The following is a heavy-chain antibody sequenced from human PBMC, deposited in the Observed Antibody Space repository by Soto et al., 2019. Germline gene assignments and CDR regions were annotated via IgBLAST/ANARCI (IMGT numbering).Heavy chain of an antibody. CDR1: GFTFSDHY. CDR3: ARGYGSGSYYYYGMDV. D-gene: IGHD3-10*01. J-gene: IGHJ6*02. CDR2: TRNKANSYTT. Sequence: GGSVRLSCAASGFTFSDHYMDWVRQAPGKGLEWVGRTRNKANSYTTEYAASVKGRFTISRDDSKNSLYLQMNSLKTEDTAVYYCARGYGSGSYYYYGMDVWGQGTTVTVSS. V-gene: IGHV3-72*01.